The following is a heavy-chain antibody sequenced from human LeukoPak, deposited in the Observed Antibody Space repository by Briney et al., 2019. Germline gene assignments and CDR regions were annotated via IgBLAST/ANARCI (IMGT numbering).Heavy chain of an antibody. D-gene: IGHD5/OR15-5a*01. J-gene: IGHJ4*02. CDR3: AQHMSRASHPFDY. V-gene: IGHV3-23*01. Sequence: GGSLRLSCAASGFTFSNYVMSWVRQAPGKGLEWVSSIGTSGSTTYYADSVKGRFTISRDNSENTLYLQMNSLRAEDTAVYYCAQHMSRASHPFDYWGQGTLVTVSS. CDR1: GFTFSNYV. CDR2: IGTSGSTT.